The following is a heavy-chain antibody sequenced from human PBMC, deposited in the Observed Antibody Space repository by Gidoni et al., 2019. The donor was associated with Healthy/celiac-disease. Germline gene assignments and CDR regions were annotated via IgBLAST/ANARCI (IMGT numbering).Heavy chain of an antibody. D-gene: IGHD2-15*01. CDR1: GYSFTSYL. CDR2: IYPGDSDT. CDR3: AITRYCSGGSCYSDYYYGMDV. Sequence: EVQLVQSGAEVKKPGESLKISCKGSGYSFTSYLIGWVRQMPGKGLEWMGIIYPGDSDTRYSPSFQGQVTISADKSISTAYLQWSSLKASDTAMYYCAITRYCSGGSCYSDYYYGMDVWGQGTTVTVSS. V-gene: IGHV5-51*01. J-gene: IGHJ6*02.